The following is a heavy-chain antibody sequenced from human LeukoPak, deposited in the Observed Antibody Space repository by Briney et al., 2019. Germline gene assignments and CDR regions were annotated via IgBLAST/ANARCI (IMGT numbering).Heavy chain of an antibody. CDR3: VREPRVPLHPYSSGVFDN. J-gene: IGHJ4*02. CDR1: GFTFSTYW. CDR2: IISDGSST. Sequence: GGSLRLSCAASGFTFSTYWMHWVRQAPGKGLMWVSRIISDGSSTNYADSVKGGFTISRDNAKNTLYLQINSLRAEDTALYYCVREPRVPLHPYSSGVFDNWGQGTLVTVSS. D-gene: IGHD6-19*01. V-gene: IGHV3-74*01.